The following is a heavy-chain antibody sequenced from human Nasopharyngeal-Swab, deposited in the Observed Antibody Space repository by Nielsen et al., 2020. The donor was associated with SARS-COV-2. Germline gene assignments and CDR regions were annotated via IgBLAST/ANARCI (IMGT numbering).Heavy chain of an antibody. CDR2: INMYGTTT. D-gene: IGHD1-26*01. CDR3: VRGPIEGATGYFQH. J-gene: IGHJ1*01. V-gene: IGHV3-74*03. Sequence: GESLKISCGGFGFTYSMYAINWVRQAPGKGPVWVARINMYGTTTTHADSVKGRFTISRDNAKNTLSLQMNSLTPEDTAVYFCVRGPIEGATGYFQHWGQGTLVTVSS. CDR1: GFTYSMYA.